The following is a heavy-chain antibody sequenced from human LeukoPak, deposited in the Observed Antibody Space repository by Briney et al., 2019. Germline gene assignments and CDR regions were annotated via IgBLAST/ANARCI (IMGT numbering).Heavy chain of an antibody. CDR3: ARYADKAMGPRYSLDY. Sequence: ASVKVSCKASGYTFTSYGISWVRQAPGQGLEWRGWISAYNGNTNYAQKLQGRVTMTTDTSTSTAYMELRSLRSDDTAVYYCARYADKAMGPRYSLDYWGQGTLVTVSS. CDR1: GYTFTSYG. CDR2: ISAYNGNT. D-gene: IGHD5-18*01. J-gene: IGHJ4*02. V-gene: IGHV1-18*01.